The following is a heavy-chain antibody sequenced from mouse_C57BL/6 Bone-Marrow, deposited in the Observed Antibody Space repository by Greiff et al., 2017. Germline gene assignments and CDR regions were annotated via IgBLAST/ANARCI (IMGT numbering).Heavy chain of an antibody. CDR1: GYTFTSYW. CDR3: ASLGDSWFAY. Sequence: QVQLKQPGAELVKPGASVKVSCKASGYTFTSYWMHWVKQRPGQGLEWIGRIHPSDSDTNYNQKFKGKATLTVDKSSSTAYMLRSRLTSEDSAVYYCASLGDSWFAYWGQGTLVTVPA. V-gene: IGHV1-74*01. J-gene: IGHJ3*01. CDR2: IHPSDSDT.